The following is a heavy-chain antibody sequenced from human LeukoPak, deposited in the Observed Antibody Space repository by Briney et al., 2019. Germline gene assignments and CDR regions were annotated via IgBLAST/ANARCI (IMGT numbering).Heavy chain of an antibody. CDR1: GFTFSNAW. CDR2: IKSKTDGGTT. CDR3: TTDLLRYFDWLRFDP. V-gene: IGHV3-15*01. J-gene: IGHJ5*02. D-gene: IGHD3-9*01. Sequence: GGSLRLSCAASGFTFSNAWMTWVRQAPGKGLEWVGRIKSKTDGGTTDYAAPVKGRFTISRDDSKNTLYLQMNSLKTEDTAVYYCTTDLLRYFDWLRFDPWGQGTPVTVSS.